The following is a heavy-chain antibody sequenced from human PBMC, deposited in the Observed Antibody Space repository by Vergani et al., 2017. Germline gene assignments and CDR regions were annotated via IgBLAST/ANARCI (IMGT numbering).Heavy chain of an antibody. D-gene: IGHD3-10*01. CDR3: ARAPVRPEGAFDI. J-gene: IGHJ3*02. Sequence: QVQLQQWGAGLLKPSETLSLTCAVYGGSFSGYYWSWIRQPPGKGLEWIGEINHSGSTNYNPSLKSRVTISVDTSKNQFSLKLSSVTAADTAVYYCARAPVRPEGAFDIWGQGTMVTVSS. V-gene: IGHV4-34*01. CDR1: GGSFSGYY. CDR2: INHSGST.